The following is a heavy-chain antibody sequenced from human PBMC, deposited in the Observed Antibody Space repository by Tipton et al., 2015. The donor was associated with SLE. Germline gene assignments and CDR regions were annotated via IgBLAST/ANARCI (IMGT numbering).Heavy chain of an antibody. CDR2: IRSKAYGGTT. CDR1: GFTFGDYA. J-gene: IGHJ4*02. D-gene: IGHD1-14*01. V-gene: IGHV3-49*04. CDR3: ITALFDY. Sequence: RSLRLSCTASGFTFGDYAMSWVRQAPGKGLEWVGFIRSKAYGGTTEYAASVKGRFTISRDDSKSIAYLQMNSLKTEDTAVYYCITALFDYWGQGTLVTVSS.